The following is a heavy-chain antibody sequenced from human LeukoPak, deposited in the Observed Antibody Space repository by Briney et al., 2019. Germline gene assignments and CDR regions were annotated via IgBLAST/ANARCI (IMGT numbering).Heavy chain of an antibody. J-gene: IGHJ4*02. CDR3: ARVGATTWY. D-gene: IGHD1-26*01. Sequence: GGSLRLSCLASGFTFSSYWMHWVRQAPGRGLVWVSRINSDGSSTNYADSVKGRFTISRDNAKNTLYLQVNSLRAEDTAVYYCARVGATTWYWGQGTLVTVSS. CDR2: INSDGSST. CDR1: GFTFSSYW. V-gene: IGHV3-74*01.